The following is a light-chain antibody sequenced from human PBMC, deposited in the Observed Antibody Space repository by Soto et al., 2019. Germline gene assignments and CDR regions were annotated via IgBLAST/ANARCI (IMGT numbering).Light chain of an antibody. CDR2: AAS. J-gene: IGKJ3*01. CDR3: QQSYSTPQN. CDR1: QSISSY. Sequence: DIQMTQSPSSLSASVGDRVTITCRASQSISSYLNWYQQKPGKAPKLLIYAASSLQSGVPSRFSGSGSGTDFTLTISSLQPEDFATYYCQQSYSTPQNFGTGNKVDIK. V-gene: IGKV1-39*01.